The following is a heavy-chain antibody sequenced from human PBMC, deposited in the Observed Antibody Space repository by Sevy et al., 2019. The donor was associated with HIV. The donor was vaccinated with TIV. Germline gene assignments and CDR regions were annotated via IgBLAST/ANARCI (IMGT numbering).Heavy chain of an antibody. CDR1: GYTFTGYY. D-gene: IGHD4-17*01. CDR3: ARDREVTSYYYYSMDV. V-gene: IGHV1-2*06. J-gene: IGHJ6*02. Sequence: ASVKVSCKASGYTFTGYYMHWVRQAPGQGLEWMGRINPNSGGTNYAQKFRGRVTMTRDTSISTAYMELNRLRSDDTAVYYCARDREVTSYYYYSMDVWGQGTTVTVSS. CDR2: INPNSGGT.